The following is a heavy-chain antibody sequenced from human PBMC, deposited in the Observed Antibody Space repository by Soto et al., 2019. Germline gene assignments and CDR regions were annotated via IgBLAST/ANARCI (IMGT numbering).Heavy chain of an antibody. Sequence: QLQLQESGSGLVKPSQTLSLTCAVSGGSISSGGYSWSWIRQPPGKGLEWIGYIYHSWSTYYNPSLKSRVTKSVDRSKNQFSLKLSYVTAADTAVYYCARGEPVVNDYWGQGTLVTVSS. D-gene: IGHD3-22*01. J-gene: IGHJ4*02. CDR1: GGSISSGGYS. CDR2: IYHSWST. CDR3: ARGEPVVNDY. V-gene: IGHV4-30-2*01.